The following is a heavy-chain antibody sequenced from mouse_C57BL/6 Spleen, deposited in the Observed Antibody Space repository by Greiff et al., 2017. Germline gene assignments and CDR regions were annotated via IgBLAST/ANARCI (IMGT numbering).Heavy chain of an antibody. D-gene: IGHD2-4*01. CDR1: GYAFSSYW. J-gene: IGHJ2*01. CDR2: IYPGDGDT. Sequence: QVQLKQSGAELVKPGASVKISCKASGYAFSSYWMNWVKQRPGKGLEWIGQIYPGDGDTNYNGKFKGKATLTADKSSSTAYMQLSSLTSEDSAVYFCARRDYDSYFDYWGQGTTLTVSS. CDR3: ARRDYDSYFDY. V-gene: IGHV1-80*01.